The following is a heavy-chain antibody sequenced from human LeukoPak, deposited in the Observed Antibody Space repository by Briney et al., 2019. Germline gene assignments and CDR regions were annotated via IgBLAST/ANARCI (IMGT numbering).Heavy chain of an antibody. CDR2: IRSKAYGGTT. J-gene: IGHJ4*02. D-gene: IGHD4-23*01. CDR1: GFTFGDYA. V-gene: IGHV3-49*04. CDR3: TRDGHDYGGNPVDY. Sequence: PGRSLRLSCIASGFTFGDYAMSWVRQAPGKGLEWVGFIRSKAYGGTTEYAASVKGRFTISRDDSKSIAYLQMNSLKTEDTAVYYCTRDGHDYGGNPVDYWGQGTLVTVSS.